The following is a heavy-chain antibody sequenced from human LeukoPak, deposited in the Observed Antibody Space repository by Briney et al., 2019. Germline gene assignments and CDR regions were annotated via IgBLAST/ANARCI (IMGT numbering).Heavy chain of an antibody. Sequence: SETLSLTCTVSGGSISSDFWSWIRQTPGQGLEWIGYISHCGNTKYNPSLESRVTISLVTSANQFSLNLFSVTAADAAVYYCARGGGLVVVIPHFDYWGQGTLVTVSS. CDR3: ARGGGLVVVIPHFDY. CDR2: ISHCGNT. CDR1: GGSISSDF. D-gene: IGHD3-22*01. J-gene: IGHJ4*02. V-gene: IGHV4-59*01.